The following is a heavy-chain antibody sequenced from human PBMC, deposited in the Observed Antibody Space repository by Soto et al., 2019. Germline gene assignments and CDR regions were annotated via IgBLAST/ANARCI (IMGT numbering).Heavy chain of an antibody. D-gene: IGHD6-13*01. CDR3: ATGQQLVNWFDP. CDR1: GYTLTELS. Sequence: GASVKVSCKVSGYTLTELSMHWVRQAPGKGLEWMGGFDPEDGETIYAQEFQGRVTMTEDTSTDTAYMELSSLRSEDTAVYYCATGQQLVNWFDPWGQGTLVTVSS. J-gene: IGHJ5*02. V-gene: IGHV1-24*01. CDR2: FDPEDGET.